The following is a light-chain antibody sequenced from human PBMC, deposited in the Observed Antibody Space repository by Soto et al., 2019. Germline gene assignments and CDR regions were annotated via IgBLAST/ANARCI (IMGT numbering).Light chain of an antibody. CDR1: SSDVGGYNY. Sequence: QSALTQSASVSGSPGQSITISCTGTSSDVGGYNYVSWYQQHPGKAPKLMIYDVSNRPSGVSNRFSGSKSGNTASLTISRLQAEDEADYYCSSYTSSVSVVFGGGTKVTVL. V-gene: IGLV2-14*01. CDR2: DVS. CDR3: SSYTSSVSVV. J-gene: IGLJ2*01.